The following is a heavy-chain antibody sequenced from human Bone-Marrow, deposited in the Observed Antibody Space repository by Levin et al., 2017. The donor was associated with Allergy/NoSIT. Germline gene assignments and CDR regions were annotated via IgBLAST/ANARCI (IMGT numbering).Heavy chain of an antibody. J-gene: IGHJ5*02. CDR2: ISAYDSYT. D-gene: IGHD2-21*01. V-gene: IGHV1-18*01. CDR3: ARVKRDIVMVPLARGNWFDP. Sequence: ASVKFSCKASGYNFNSYGITWVRQAPGLGLEWMGWISAYDSYTNSAQKVQGRVSMTTDTSTSTAYMELRSLRSDDTAVYYCARVKRDIVMVPLARGNWFDPWGQGTLVTVSS. CDR1: GYNFNSYG.